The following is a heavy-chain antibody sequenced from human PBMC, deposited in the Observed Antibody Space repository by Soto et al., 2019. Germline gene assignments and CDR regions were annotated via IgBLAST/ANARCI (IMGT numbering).Heavy chain of an antibody. CDR2: IWYDGSKK. Sequence: GGSLRLSCAASGFTFRSYGMHWVRQAPGKGLEWVAVIWYDGSKKYYGDSVKGRFTISRDNSRDTLFLQMNSLRADDTAVYYCAKDEAYDLMTGNNNYYFMDVWGKGTTVTVSS. CDR3: AKDEAYDLMTGNNNYYFMDV. J-gene: IGHJ6*03. D-gene: IGHD3-9*01. V-gene: IGHV3-30*02. CDR1: GFTFRSYG.